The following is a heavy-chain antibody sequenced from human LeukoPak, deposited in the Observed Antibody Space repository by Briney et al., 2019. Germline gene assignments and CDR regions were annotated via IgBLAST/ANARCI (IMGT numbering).Heavy chain of an antibody. J-gene: IGHJ5*02. Sequence: ASVKVSCKASGYTFTGYYMRWVRQAPGQGLEWMGWINPNSGGTNYAQKFQGRVTMTGDTSISTAYMELSRLRSDDTAVYYCARHLSKDCSSTSCYVTHNWFDPWGQGTLVTVSS. CDR2: INPNSGGT. CDR1: GYTFTGYY. D-gene: IGHD2-2*01. V-gene: IGHV1-2*02. CDR3: ARHLSKDCSSTSCYVTHNWFDP.